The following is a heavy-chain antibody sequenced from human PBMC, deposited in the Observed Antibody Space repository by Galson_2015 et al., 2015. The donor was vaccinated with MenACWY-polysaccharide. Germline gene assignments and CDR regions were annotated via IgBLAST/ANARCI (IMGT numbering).Heavy chain of an antibody. CDR3: ASATTMIVVASDAFDI. J-gene: IGHJ3*02. V-gene: IGHV1-18*01. Sequence: SVKVSCKASGYTFTSYGISWVRQAPGQGLEWMGWINAYNGNTNYAQKLQGRVTMTTDTSTSTAYMELRSLRSDDTAVYYCASATTMIVVASDAFDIWGQGTMVTVSS. D-gene: IGHD3-22*01. CDR2: INAYNGNT. CDR1: GYTFTSYG.